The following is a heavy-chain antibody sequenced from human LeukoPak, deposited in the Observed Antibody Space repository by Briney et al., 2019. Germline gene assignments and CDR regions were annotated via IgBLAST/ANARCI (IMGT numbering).Heavy chain of an antibody. J-gene: IGHJ3*02. Sequence: ASVKVSSKASGFTFTNYGFSWVRQAPGQGLEWMGWLRALTGNTKYAQNLQGRFIMTTDTSTTTAYMELSSLRSDDTAVYYCAREGSSYCSGDSCYGDAFDIWGQGTMVTVSS. CDR2: LRALTGNT. CDR3: AREGSSYCSGDSCYGDAFDI. CDR1: GFTFTNYG. V-gene: IGHV1-18*01. D-gene: IGHD2-15*01.